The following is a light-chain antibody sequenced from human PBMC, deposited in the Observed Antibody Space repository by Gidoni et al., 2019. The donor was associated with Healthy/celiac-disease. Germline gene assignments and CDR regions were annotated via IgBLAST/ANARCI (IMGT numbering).Light chain of an antibody. Sequence: ETVLTQSPGTLSLSPGDRATLPCRASQSVSSSYLAWYQQKPGQAPRLLIYGASSRATGIPDRFSGSGSGTDFTLTISSLEPEDFAVYYCQQYGSSPPCTFGQGTKVEIK. J-gene: IGKJ1*01. CDR1: QSVSSSY. V-gene: IGKV3-20*01. CDR3: QQYGSSPPCT. CDR2: GAS.